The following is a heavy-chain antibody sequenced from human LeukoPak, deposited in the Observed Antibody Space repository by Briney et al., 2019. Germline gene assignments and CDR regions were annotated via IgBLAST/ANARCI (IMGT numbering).Heavy chain of an antibody. V-gene: IGHV4-59*01. J-gene: IGHJ4*02. Sequence: SETLSLTCTVSGGSISSYYWSWIRQPPGKGLEWIGYIYYSGSTNYNPSLKSRVTISVDTSKNQFSLKLSSVTAADTAVYYCAREGCTGGVCYYFDYWGQGTLATVSS. CDR3: AREGCTGGVCYYFDY. CDR2: IYYSGST. D-gene: IGHD2-8*02. CDR1: GGSISSYY.